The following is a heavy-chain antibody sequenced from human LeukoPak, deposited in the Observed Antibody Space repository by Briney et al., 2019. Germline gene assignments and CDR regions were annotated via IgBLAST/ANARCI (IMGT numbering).Heavy chain of an antibody. D-gene: IGHD6-19*01. V-gene: IGHV3-23*01. CDR3: AKAGIGVVGYFDY. CDR1: GFTFSSYA. CDR2: IRGSGGGT. J-gene: IGHJ4*02. Sequence: PGGPLRLSCAASGFTFSSYAMSWVRQAPGKGLGWVSTIRGSGGGTYYADSVKGRFTISRDNSKNTLYLQMNSLRDEDTALYYCAKAGIGVVGYFDYWGQGTLVTVSS.